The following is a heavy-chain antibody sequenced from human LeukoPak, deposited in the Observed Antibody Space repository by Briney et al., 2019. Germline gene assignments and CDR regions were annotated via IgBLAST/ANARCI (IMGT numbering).Heavy chain of an antibody. J-gene: IGHJ6*03. D-gene: IGHD4-23*01. CDR3: ARQAPSVVAQFRYYYYYMDV. CDR2: INHSGST. V-gene: IGHV4-34*01. Sequence: SETLSLTCAVYGGSFSGYYWSWIRQPPGKGLEWIGEINHSGSTNYNPSLKSRVTISVDTSKNQFSLKLSSVTAADTAVYYCARQAPSVVAQFRYYYYYMDVWGKGTTVTVSS. CDR1: GGSFSGYY.